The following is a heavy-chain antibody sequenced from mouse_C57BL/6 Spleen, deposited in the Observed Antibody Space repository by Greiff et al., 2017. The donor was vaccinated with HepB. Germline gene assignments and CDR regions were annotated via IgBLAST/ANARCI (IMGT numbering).Heavy chain of an antibody. CDR1: GYAFSSYW. J-gene: IGHJ4*01. V-gene: IGHV1-80*01. CDR2: IYPGDGDT. CDR3: ARDYDRYAMDY. Sequence: VKLVESGAELVKPGASVKISCKASGYAFSSYWMNWVKQRPGKGLEWIGQIYPGDGDTNYNGKFKGKATLTADKSSSTAYMQLSSLTSEDSAVYFCARDYDRYAMDYWGQGTSVTVSS. D-gene: IGHD2-4*01.